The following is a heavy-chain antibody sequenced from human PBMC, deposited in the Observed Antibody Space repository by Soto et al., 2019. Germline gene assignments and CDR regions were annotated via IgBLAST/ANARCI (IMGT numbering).Heavy chain of an antibody. CDR2: INTDGSNT. CDR1: GFTFSDYW. D-gene: IGHD6-13*01. CDR3: VRGGSNTVWYSAFDI. Sequence: HPGGSLRLSCAATGFTFSDYWVHWIRQVPGKGLVWVSRINTDGSNTDYADSVKGRFTISRDNAKNRLYLQMNSLRAEDTAVYYCVRGGSNTVWYSAFDIWGQGTMVTVSS. J-gene: IGHJ3*02. V-gene: IGHV3-74*01.